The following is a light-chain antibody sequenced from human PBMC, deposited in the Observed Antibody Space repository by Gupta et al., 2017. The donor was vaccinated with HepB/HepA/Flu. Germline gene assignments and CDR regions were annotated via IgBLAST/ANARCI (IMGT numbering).Light chain of an antibody. Sequence: DIVMTQSPLSLPVTPGAPSSISCRSSQSLVHSNGYNYLDWYLQKPGQSPQLLIYLGSNRASGVPDRFSGSGSGADFTLKISRVEADDVGVYYCMQALHSPRTFGQGTKLEIK. V-gene: IGKV2-28*01. CDR3: MQALHSPRT. J-gene: IGKJ2*02. CDR1: QSLVHSNGYNY. CDR2: LGS.